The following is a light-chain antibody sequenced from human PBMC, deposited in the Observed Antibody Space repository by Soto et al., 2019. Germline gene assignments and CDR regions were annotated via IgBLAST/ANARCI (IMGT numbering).Light chain of an antibody. CDR2: RNN. J-gene: IGLJ1*01. CDR1: TSSIGRNY. CDR3: AAWDDSLSGLYV. Sequence: QSVLTQPPSASGTPGQRVTISCSGGTSSIGRNYVYWYQQLPGTAPKLVIYRNNQRPSGVPDRFSDSKSGTSASLAIRGLRSEDEADYYCAAWDDSLSGLYVFGTGTKVTVL. V-gene: IGLV1-47*01.